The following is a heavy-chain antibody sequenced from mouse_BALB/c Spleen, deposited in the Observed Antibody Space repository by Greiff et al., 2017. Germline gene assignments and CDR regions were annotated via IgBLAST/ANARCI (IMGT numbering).Heavy chain of an antibody. J-gene: IGHJ4*01. CDR1: GFSLTSYG. D-gene: IGHD1-1*01. Sequence: QVQLQQSGPGLVQPSQSLSITCTVSGFSLTSYGVHWVRQPPGKGLEWLGVIWAGGSTNYNSALMSRLSISKDNSKSQVFLKMNSLQTDDTAMYYCARDPYGSSYYYAMDYWGQGTSVTVSS. V-gene: IGHV2-9*02. CDR3: ARDPYGSSYYYAMDY. CDR2: IWAGGST.